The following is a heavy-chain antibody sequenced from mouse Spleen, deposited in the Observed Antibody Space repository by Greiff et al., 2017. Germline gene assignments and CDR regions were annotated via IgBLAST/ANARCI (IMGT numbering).Heavy chain of an antibody. Sequence: VQLKQSGPELVKPGASVKIPCKASGYTFTDYNMDWVKQSHGKSLEWIGDINPNNGGTIYNQKFKGKATLTVDKSSSTAYMELRSLTSEDTAVYYCARSPITTVVGFDYWGQGTTLTVSS. CDR1: GYTFTDYN. CDR2: INPNNGGT. J-gene: IGHJ2*01. CDR3: ARSPITTVVGFDY. D-gene: IGHD1-1*01. V-gene: IGHV1-18*01.